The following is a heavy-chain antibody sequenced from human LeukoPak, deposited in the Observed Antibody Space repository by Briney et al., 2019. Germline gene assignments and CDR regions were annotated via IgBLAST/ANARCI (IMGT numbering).Heavy chain of an antibody. Sequence: SETLSLTCAVYGGSFSGYYWSWIRQPPGKGLEWIGEINHSGSINYNPSLKSRVTISVDTSKNQFSLKLSSVTAADTAVYYCASSTRWGDYFDSWGQGTLVTVSS. J-gene: IGHJ4*02. CDR3: ASSTRWGDYFDS. CDR1: GGSFSGYY. V-gene: IGHV4-34*01. CDR2: INHSGSI. D-gene: IGHD3-16*01.